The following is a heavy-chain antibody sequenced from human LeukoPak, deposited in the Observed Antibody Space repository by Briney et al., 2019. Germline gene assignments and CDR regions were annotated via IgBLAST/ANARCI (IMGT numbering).Heavy chain of an antibody. CDR3: AKDSTLVEFDY. CDR1: GFTFSNYG. J-gene: IGHJ4*02. CDR2: ISYDGNDK. Sequence: GGSLRPSCTASGFTFSNYGLHWVRQAPGKGLEWVAVISYDGNDKFYADSVKGRFTISRDNSKNTLYLQMNSLRVEDTAMYYCAKDSTLVEFDYWGQGTLVTVSP. V-gene: IGHV3-30*18. D-gene: IGHD2-21*01.